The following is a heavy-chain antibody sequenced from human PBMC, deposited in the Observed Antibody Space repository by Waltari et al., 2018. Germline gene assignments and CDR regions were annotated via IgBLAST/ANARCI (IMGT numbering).Heavy chain of an antibody. CDR3: ARVDDLDEAAFEI. Sequence: EVQLVESGGGLIQAGGSLRLSCAASGFTVSSNYMSWVRQAPGKGLEWVSVIYSVGNTYYADSVKGRFSISRDNSKNTLYRQMNTLRAEDTAVYYCARVDDLDEAAFEIWGQGTMVTVSS. J-gene: IGHJ3*02. CDR1: GFTVSSNY. V-gene: IGHV3-53*01. D-gene: IGHD2-2*03. CDR2: IYSVGNT.